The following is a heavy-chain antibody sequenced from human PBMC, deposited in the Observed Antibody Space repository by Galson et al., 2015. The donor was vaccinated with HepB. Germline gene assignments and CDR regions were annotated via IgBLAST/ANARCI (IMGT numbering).Heavy chain of an antibody. CDR3: ARYSNYGPYYYYYMDV. D-gene: IGHD4-11*01. CDR2: IKQDGSEK. V-gene: IGHV3-7*01. CDR1: GFTFSSYW. Sequence: SLRLSCAASGFTFSSYWMSWVRQAPGKGLEWVANIKQDGSEKYYVDSVKGRFTISRDNGKNSLYLQMNSLRAEDTAVYYCARYSNYGPYYYYYMDVWGKGTTVTVSS. J-gene: IGHJ6*03.